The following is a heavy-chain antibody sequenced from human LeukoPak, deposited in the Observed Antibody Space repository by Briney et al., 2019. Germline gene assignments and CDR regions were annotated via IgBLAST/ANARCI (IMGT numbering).Heavy chain of an antibody. D-gene: IGHD3-22*01. Sequence: PGGSLRLSCAASGFTFSSYWMSWVRQAPGKGLEWVANIKQDGSEKYYVDSVKGRFTISRDNAKNSLYLQMNSLRAEDTAVYYCARGYDSSGYYYANWGQGTLVTVSS. V-gene: IGHV3-7*01. J-gene: IGHJ4*02. CDR2: IKQDGSEK. CDR1: GFTFSSYW. CDR3: ARGYDSSGYYYAN.